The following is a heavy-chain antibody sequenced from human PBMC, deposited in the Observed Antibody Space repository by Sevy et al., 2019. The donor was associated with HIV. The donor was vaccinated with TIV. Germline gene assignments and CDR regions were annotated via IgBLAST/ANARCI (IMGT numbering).Heavy chain of an antibody. D-gene: IGHD3-3*01. Sequence: SETLSLTCTVSGGSISSYYWSRIRQPPGKGLEWIGYIYYSGSTNYNPSLKSRVTISVDTSKNQFSLKLSSVTAADTAVYYCARVTTIFGVVITNPKPQYNWFDPWGQGTLVTVSS. CDR2: IYYSGST. CDR3: ARVTTIFGVVITNPKPQYNWFDP. CDR1: GGSISSYY. V-gene: IGHV4-59*01. J-gene: IGHJ5*02.